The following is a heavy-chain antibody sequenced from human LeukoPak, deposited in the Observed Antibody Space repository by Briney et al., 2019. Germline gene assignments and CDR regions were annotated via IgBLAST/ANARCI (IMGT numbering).Heavy chain of an antibody. D-gene: IGHD5-24*01. J-gene: IGHJ5*02. V-gene: IGHV1-69*01. CDR1: GGTFSSYA. Sequence: SVKVSCKASGGTFSSYAISWVRQAPGQGLEWMGGIIPIFGTANYAQKFQGRVTITADESTSTAYMELSSLRSEDTAVYYCARGGGGYTKTNWFDPWGQGTLVTVSS. CDR2: IIPIFGTA. CDR3: ARGGGGYTKTNWFDP.